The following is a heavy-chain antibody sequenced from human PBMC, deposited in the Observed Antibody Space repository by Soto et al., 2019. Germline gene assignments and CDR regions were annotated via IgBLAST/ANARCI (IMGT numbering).Heavy chain of an antibody. V-gene: IGHV3-23*01. Sequence: PGGSLRLSCAASGFTFSAYVMSWVRQAPGKGLEWVSSITSSGGGTYYADSVKGRFTVSRDNSKNTVYLQMNSLRDEDTVVYYCAKLTAAWGQGTQVTVSS. D-gene: IGHD6-13*01. CDR3: AKLTAA. CDR1: GFTFSAYV. CDR2: ITSSGGGT. J-gene: IGHJ4*02.